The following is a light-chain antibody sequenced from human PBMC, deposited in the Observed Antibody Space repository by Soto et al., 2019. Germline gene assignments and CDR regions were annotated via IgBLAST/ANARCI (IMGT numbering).Light chain of an antibody. V-gene: IGKV2-30*01. J-gene: IGKJ5*01. CDR2: KVS. Sequence: DVVVTQSPLSLPVTLGQPASISCRSSQSLVYSDGHTYLNWFQQRPGQSPRRLIYKVSNRDSGVQDRFRGSGSGTDFTLKISRVEAEDVGVYYCMQGTNWPPITFGQGTRLEIK. CDR3: MQGTNWPPIT. CDR1: QSLVYSDGHTY.